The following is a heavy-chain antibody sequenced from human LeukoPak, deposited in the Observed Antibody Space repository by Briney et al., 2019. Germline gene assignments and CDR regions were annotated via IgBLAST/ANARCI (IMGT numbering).Heavy chain of an antibody. CDR1: GFTFGDYA. D-gene: IGHD6-6*01. Sequence: PGRSLRPSCTASGFTFGDYAMSWVRQAPGKGLEWVGFIISKAYGGTTEYAASVKGRFTISRDDSKSIAYLQMNSLKTEDTAVYYCTREKAVGIAARPFDYWGQGTLVTVSS. V-gene: IGHV3-49*04. CDR2: IISKAYGGTT. CDR3: TREKAVGIAARPFDY. J-gene: IGHJ4*02.